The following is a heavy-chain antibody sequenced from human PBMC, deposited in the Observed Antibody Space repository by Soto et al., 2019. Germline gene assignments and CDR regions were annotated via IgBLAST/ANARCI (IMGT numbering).Heavy chain of an antibody. J-gene: IGHJ4*02. D-gene: IGHD6-19*01. CDR3: AKDSWIAVAGTPYFDY. CDR1: GFTFSSYA. V-gene: IGHV3-23*01. Sequence: EVQLLESGGGLVQPGGSLRLSCAASGFTFSSYAMSWVRQAPGKGLEWVSAISGSGGSTYYADSVKGRFTISRENSKNTLYLQMNSLRAEDPAVYYCAKDSWIAVAGTPYFDYWGQGTLVTVSS. CDR2: ISGSGGST.